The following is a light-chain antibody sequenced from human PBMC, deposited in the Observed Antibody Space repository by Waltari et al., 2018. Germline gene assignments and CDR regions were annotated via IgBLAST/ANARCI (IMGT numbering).Light chain of an antibody. J-gene: IGKJ1*01. Sequence: EMVMTQSPATLSVFPGERATLSCRASQSIRSNLAWYQHKPGQAPRLLIYGSSTRATGIPASFSGSGSGTEFTHTISSLRSEDFAVYFCQQYDNGLGTFGQGTKVEIK. V-gene: IGKV3-15*01. CDR3: QQYDNGLGT. CDR2: GSS. CDR1: QSIRSN.